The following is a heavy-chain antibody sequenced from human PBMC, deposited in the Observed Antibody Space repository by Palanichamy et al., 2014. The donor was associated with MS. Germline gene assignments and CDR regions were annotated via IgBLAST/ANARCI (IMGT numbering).Heavy chain of an antibody. D-gene: IGHD3-10*01. CDR1: WLHQQWWLL. V-gene: IGHV4-30-2*01. CDR3: ARAAPLYYGSGSYSHDDAFDI. Sequence: LQLQESGSGLVKPSPDPVPHLRCLWWLHQQWWLLLELDPAATRKGLEWIGYIYHSGSTYYNPSLKSRVTISVDRSKNQFSLKLSSVTAADTAVYYCARAAPLYYGSGSYSHDDAFDIWGQGTMVTVSS. CDR2: IYHSGST. J-gene: IGHJ3*02.